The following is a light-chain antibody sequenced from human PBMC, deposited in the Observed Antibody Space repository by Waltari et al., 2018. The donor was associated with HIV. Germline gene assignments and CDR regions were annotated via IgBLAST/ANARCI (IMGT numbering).Light chain of an antibody. CDR3: CSYAGIWGV. CDR1: SSDVGAYNY. Sequence: QSDMTQPRSVSGSPGQSVTISCTGTSSDVGAYNYVSWYQQHPGNAPKLMIYDVNKRPSGVPDRFSGSKSGNTASLNISGLQAEDESDYYCCSYAGIWGVFGTGTKVTVL. J-gene: IGLJ1*01. V-gene: IGLV2-11*01. CDR2: DVN.